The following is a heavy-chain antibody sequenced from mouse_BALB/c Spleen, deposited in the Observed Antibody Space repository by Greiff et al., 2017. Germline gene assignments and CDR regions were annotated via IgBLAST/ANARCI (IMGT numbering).Heavy chain of an antibody. CDR2: IDPENGDT. V-gene: IGHV14-4*02. D-gene: IGHD1-1*02. J-gene: IGHJ3*01. CDR3: NKYSPYGQSPY. Sequence: EVKLVESGAELVRSGASVKLSCTASGFNIKDYYMHWVKQRPEQGLEWIGWIDPENGDTEYAPKFQGKATMTADTSSNTAYLQLSSLTSEDTAVYYCNKYSPYGQSPYWGQGTLVTVSA. CDR1: GFNIKDYY.